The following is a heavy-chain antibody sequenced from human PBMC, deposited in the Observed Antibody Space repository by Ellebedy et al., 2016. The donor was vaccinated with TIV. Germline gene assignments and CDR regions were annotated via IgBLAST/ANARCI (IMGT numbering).Heavy chain of an antibody. CDR1: GFTFSNYS. J-gene: IGHJ4*02. CDR2: ISTSSNYI. CDR3: ARDPSYDSSGYCDY. V-gene: IGHV3-21*01. D-gene: IGHD3-22*01. Sequence: GESLKISCAASGFTFSNYSMNWVRQAPGKGLEWVSSISTSSNYIYYADSVKGRFTISRDNSKNTLYLQMNSLRAEDTAVYYCARDPSYDSSGYCDYWGQGTLVTVSS.